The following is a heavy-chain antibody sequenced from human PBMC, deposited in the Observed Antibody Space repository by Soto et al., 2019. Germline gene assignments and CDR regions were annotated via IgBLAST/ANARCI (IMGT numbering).Heavy chain of an antibody. CDR3: ARVHCRRTGSYSVDGVLDF. CDR1: GFTCSSFW. Sequence: GGSLRLSCAASGFTCSSFWMSWVRQAPGKGLEWVANIKQDGSEKYYVDSVKGRFTISRDNAKNSLYLQMNSLRAVDTAVYYWARVHCRRTGSYSVDGVLDFWGKGTLVPVS. CDR2: IKQDGSEK. J-gene: IGHJ3*01. V-gene: IGHV3-7*01. D-gene: IGHD2-2*01.